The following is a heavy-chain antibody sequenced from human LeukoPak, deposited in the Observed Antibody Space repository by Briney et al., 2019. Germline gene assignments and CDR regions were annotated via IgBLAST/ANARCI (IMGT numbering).Heavy chain of an antibody. V-gene: IGHV3-7*01. CDR3: ARDSAVATYYGVDV. CDR2: IQSDGSEK. Sequence: PGGSLRLSCEASGFTFRSYWMSWVRQAPGKGLEWVANIQSDGSEKNYVDSVQGRFTISRDNAKTSLYLQMNSLRADDTAVYYCARDSAVATYYGVDVWGQGITVTVSS. D-gene: IGHD6-19*01. CDR1: GFTFRSYW. J-gene: IGHJ6*02.